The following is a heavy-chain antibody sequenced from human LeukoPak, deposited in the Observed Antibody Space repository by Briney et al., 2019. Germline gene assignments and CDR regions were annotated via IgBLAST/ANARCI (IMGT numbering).Heavy chain of an antibody. CDR2: ISSSSSTI. D-gene: IGHD3-22*01. CDR1: GCTISSYS. CDR3: ASELTYYYDSSGYYPTDY. Sequence: GGSLSLSCAASGCTISSYSMNWVRQPPGKGLEWVSYISSSSSTIYYADSVKGRFTISRDNAKNSLYLQMNSLRAEDTAVYYCASELTYYYDSSGYYPTDYWGQGTLVTVSS. J-gene: IGHJ4*02. V-gene: IGHV3-48*04.